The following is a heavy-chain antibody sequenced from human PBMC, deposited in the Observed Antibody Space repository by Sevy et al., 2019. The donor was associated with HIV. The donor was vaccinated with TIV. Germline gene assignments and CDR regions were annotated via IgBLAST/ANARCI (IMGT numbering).Heavy chain of an antibody. CDR2: IYYSWSA. Sequence: SETLSLTCTFSGGSISSGNYYWSWIRQHPGKGLEWIGYIYYSWSAYYDPSLKSRVTISVDTSKNQFSLRLSSVTAADTAVYFCARDGFLGLDVWGQGTTVTVSS. D-gene: IGHD3-3*01. CDR1: GGSISSGNYY. V-gene: IGHV4-31*03. J-gene: IGHJ6*02. CDR3: ARDGFLGLDV.